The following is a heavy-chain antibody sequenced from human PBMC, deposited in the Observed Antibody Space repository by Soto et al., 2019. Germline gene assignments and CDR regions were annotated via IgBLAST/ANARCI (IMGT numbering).Heavy chain of an antibody. CDR1: GGSISSSSYY. CDR3: ARQSGGSGYYYYGMDV. Sequence: KPSETLSLTCTVSGGSISSSSYYWGWIRQPPGKGLEWIGNIYYSGSTYYNSSLKSRVTISVDTSKNQFSMKLSSVTAADTAVYYCARQSGGSGYYYYGMDVWGQGTTVTVSS. J-gene: IGHJ6*02. V-gene: IGHV4-39*01. CDR2: IYYSGST. D-gene: IGHD2-15*01.